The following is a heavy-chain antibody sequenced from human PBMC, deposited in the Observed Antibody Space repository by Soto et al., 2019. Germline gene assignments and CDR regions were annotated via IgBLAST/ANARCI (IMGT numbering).Heavy chain of an antibody. J-gene: IGHJ5*02. CDR3: AHRRVDCSGGSCSSLNWFDP. CDR1: GFSLSTSGVG. D-gene: IGHD2-15*01. V-gene: IGHV2-5*01. CDR2: IYWNDDK. Sequence: KESGPTLVTPTQTLTLTCTFSGFSLSTSGVGVGWIRQPPGKALEWLALIYWNDDKRYSPSLKSRLTITKDTSKNQVVLTMTNMDPVDTATYYCAHRRVDCSGGSCSSLNWFDPWGQGTLVTVSS.